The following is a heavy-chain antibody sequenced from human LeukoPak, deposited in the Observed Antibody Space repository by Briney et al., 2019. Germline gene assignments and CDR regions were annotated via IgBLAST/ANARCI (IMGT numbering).Heavy chain of an antibody. CDR1: GYTFTSYY. D-gene: IGHD3-9*01. V-gene: IGHV1-46*01. J-gene: IGHJ6*02. CDR3: ARDPDWLSGYYYYGMDV. CDR2: INPSGGST. Sequence: GASVKVPCKASGYTFTSYYMHWVRQAPGQGLEWMGIINPSGGSTSYAQKFQGRVTMTRDTSTSTVYMELSNLRSEDTAVYYCARDPDWLSGYYYYGMDVWGQGTTVTVSS.